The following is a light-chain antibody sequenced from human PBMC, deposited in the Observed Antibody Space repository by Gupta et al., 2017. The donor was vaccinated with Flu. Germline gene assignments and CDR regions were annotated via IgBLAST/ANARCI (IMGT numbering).Light chain of an antibody. CDR3: QSADSSGTYYV. Sequence: SYELTQPPSVSVSPGQTARITCSGDALPKQYAYWYQQKPGQAPVLVIYKDSERPSGIPERFSGSSSGTTVTLTIRGGQAEDEADYYCQSADSSGTYYVFGTGTKVTVL. CDR2: KDS. V-gene: IGLV3-25*02. CDR1: ALPKQY. J-gene: IGLJ1*01.